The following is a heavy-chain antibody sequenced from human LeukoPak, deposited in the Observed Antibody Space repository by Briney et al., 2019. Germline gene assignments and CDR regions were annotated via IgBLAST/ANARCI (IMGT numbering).Heavy chain of an antibody. CDR1: GFTFSSYA. CDR2: ISGSGGST. J-gene: IGHJ4*02. D-gene: IGHD3-22*01. CDR3: AKRGVVIRVILVGFHKEAYYFDS. Sequence: GGSLRLSCAASGFTFSSYAMHWVRQAPGKGLEWVAGISGSGGSTNYADSVKGRFTISRDNPNNTLYLQMNSLRPEDTAVYCCAKRGVVIRVILVGFHKEAYYFDSWGQGALVTVSS. V-gene: IGHV3-23*01.